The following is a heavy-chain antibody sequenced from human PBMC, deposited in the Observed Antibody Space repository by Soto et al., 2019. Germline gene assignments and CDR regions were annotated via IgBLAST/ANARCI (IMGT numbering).Heavy chain of an antibody. D-gene: IGHD6-19*01. Sequence: PSETLSLTCTGSGGSISSSSYYWGWIRQPPGKGLEWIGSIYYSGSTYYNPSLKSRVTISVDTSKNQFSLKLSSVTAADTAVYYCARQDGGWSQHPAAYSGQGTLVTGSS. J-gene: IGHJ4*02. CDR3: ARQDGGWSQHPAAY. CDR1: GGSISSSSYY. CDR2: IYYSGST. V-gene: IGHV4-39*01.